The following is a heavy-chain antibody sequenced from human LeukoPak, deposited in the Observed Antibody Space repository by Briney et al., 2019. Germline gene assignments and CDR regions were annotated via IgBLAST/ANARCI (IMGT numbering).Heavy chain of an antibody. J-gene: IGHJ4*02. CDR1: GGSISGSSYY. D-gene: IGHD5-18*01. CDR3: ARSRKRYSYGYGFFDY. V-gene: IGHV4-39*07. Sequence: SETLSLTCTVSGGSISGSSYYWGWIRQPPGKGLKWIGSIYYSGSTYYNPSLKSRVTISVDTSKNQFSLKLSSVTAADTAVYYCARSRKRYSYGYGFFDYWGQGTLVTVSS. CDR2: IYYSGST.